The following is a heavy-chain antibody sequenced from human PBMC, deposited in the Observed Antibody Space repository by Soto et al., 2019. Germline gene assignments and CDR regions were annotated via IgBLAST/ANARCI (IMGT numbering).Heavy chain of an antibody. V-gene: IGHV4-59*01. J-gene: IGHJ6*02. Sequence: SETLSLTCTVSGGSISSYHWSWIRQPPGKGLEWIGYIYYSGSTNYNPSLKSRVTISVDTSKNQFSLKLSSVTAADTAVYYCARVLSYSSSSGAGHEYYGLDVWGQGTTVTVSS. CDR3: ARVLSYSSSSGAGHEYYGLDV. CDR1: GGSISSYH. D-gene: IGHD6-6*01. CDR2: IYYSGST.